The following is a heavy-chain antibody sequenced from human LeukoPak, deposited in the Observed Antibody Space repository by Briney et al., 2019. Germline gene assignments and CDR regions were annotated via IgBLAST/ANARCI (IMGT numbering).Heavy chain of an antibody. D-gene: IGHD3-10*01. CDR3: ARDLGNYFHF. Sequence: GASVKVSCKASGYSFTSYGISWVRQAPGQGREGMGWISAHNGNTKYAQEVQGRVTMTTDTSTSTAYMEMRSLRSDDTAVYYCARDLGNYFHFWGQGTLVTVSS. V-gene: IGHV1-18*01. CDR2: ISAHNGNT. J-gene: IGHJ4*02. CDR1: GYSFTSYG.